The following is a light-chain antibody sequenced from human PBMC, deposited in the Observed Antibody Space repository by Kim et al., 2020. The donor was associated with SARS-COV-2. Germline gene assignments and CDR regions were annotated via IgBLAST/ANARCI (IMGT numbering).Light chain of an antibody. CDR3: NSCGSNNNVL. CDR1: SLRIYY. Sequence: SSELTQDPAVSVALGQTVRITCQGDSLRIYYATWYQQKPGQAPIVGIYGKNNRPSGIPHRFSGSSSGDTASLTITCTQAGDEADYYCNSCGSNNNVLFGG. V-gene: IGLV3-19*01. J-gene: IGLJ7*01. CDR2: GKN.